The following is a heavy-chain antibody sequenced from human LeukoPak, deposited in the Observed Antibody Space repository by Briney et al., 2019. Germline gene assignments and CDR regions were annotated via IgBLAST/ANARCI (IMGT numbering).Heavy chain of an antibody. CDR1: GGTFSSYA. CDR2: IIPILGIA. CDR3: ATPLSPGYNWNEKQV. D-gene: IGHD1-20*01. Sequence: SVKVSCKASGGTFSSYAISWVRPAPGQGLEWMGRIIPILGIAIYAQKFQGRVTMTEDTSTDTAYMELSSLRSEDTAVYYCATPLSPGYNWNEKQVWGQGTMVTVSS. V-gene: IGHV1-69*04. J-gene: IGHJ3*01.